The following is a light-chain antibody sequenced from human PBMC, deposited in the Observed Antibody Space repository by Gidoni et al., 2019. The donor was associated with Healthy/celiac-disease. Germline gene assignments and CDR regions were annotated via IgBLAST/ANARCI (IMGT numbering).Light chain of an antibody. CDR1: SGSIASNY. V-gene: IGLV6-57*02. CDR3: QSYDSSNHWV. J-gene: IGLJ3*02. CDR2: EDN. Sequence: SVSESPGKTVTISCTGSSGSIASNYVQWYQQRPGSAPTTVIYEDNQRPSGVPDRFSGSIDSSSNSASLTISGLKTEDEADYYCQSYDSSNHWVFGGGTKLNGL.